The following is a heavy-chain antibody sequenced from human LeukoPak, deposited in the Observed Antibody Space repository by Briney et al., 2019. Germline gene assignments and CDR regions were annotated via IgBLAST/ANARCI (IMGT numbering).Heavy chain of an antibody. Sequence: SVTVSCKASGYTFTSYGISWVRQAPGQGLEWLGRIIPILGAANYAQKFQGRVTITADKSTSTAYMDLSSLRSDDTAVYYCARDANYVWESPSLGMDVWSQGTTVTVSS. V-gene: IGHV1-69*04. CDR2: IIPILGAA. J-gene: IGHJ6*02. CDR3: ARDANYVWESPSLGMDV. CDR1: GYTFTSYG. D-gene: IGHD3-16*01.